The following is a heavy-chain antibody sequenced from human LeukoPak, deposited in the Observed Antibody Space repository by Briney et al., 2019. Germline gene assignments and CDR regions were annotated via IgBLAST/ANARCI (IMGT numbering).Heavy chain of an antibody. D-gene: IGHD6-13*01. V-gene: IGHV3-20*04. CDR2: INWYGGST. CDR1: GYTLDDYG. CDR3: ARDPGSWYYYYMDV. J-gene: IGHJ6*03. Sequence: PGGSLRLSCAASGYTLDDYGMSWVRHAPGKGLEWVSGINWYGGSTGYADSVKGLFTISRDNAKNSLYLQMNSLRAEDTAVYYCARDPGSWYYYYMDVWGKGTTVTVSS.